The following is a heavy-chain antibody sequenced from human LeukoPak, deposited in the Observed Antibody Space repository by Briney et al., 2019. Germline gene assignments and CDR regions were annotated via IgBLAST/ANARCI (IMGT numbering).Heavy chain of an antibody. D-gene: IGHD3-10*01. V-gene: IGHV4-59*03. J-gene: IGHJ4*02. Sequence: SETLSLTCTVSGGSISGYYHNWVRQSPGRGLEWIGLVHYSGNTNYNPSLKSRVSISTDTSKNQFSLELTSVTAADTAVYSCVIGRGWQPDYWGQGIPVTVSS. CDR2: VHYSGNT. CDR3: VIGRGWQPDY. CDR1: GGSISGYY.